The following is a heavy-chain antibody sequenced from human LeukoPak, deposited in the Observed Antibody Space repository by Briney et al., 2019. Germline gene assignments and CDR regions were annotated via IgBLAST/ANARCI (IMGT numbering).Heavy chain of an antibody. CDR1: GVTFNSHG. J-gene: IGHJ4*02. Sequence: GGSLRLSCAASGVTFNSHGMHWVSQAPGKGLDWGAFIPYDGTKKVYADSDKGRFTISRDNSKNTVYLQMNSLRREAAAVYYCAKGAQLGCAGTNCDDFWGQGTLVTVSS. CDR2: IPYDGTKK. V-gene: IGHV3-30*02. D-gene: IGHD2-2*01. CDR3: AKGAQLGCAGTNCDDF.